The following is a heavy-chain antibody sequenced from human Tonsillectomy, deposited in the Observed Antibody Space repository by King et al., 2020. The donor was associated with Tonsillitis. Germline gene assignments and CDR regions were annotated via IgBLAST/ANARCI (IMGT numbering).Heavy chain of an antibody. Sequence: VQLVQSGGGLVKPGGSLRLSCAASGFIFSNAWMSWVRQAPGKGLEWVGRIKCKADGGTTDYAAPVKGRFTISRDDSKNTLYLQMNSLKTEDTAVYYCTREIAALADGAFDIWGQGTMVTVSS. J-gene: IGHJ3*02. CDR3: TREIAALADGAFDI. V-gene: IGHV3-15*01. D-gene: IGHD6-6*01. CDR2: IKCKADGGTT. CDR1: GFIFSNAW.